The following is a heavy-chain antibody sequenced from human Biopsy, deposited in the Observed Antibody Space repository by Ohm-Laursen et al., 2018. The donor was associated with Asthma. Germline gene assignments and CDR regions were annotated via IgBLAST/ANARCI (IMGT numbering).Heavy chain of an antibody. CDR3: ARKAGSCISRTCYSLDF. J-gene: IGHJ4*02. CDR1: GGTFNTYV. CDR2: INSVFGTT. V-gene: IGHV1-69*01. Sequence: ASSVKVPCKSLGGTFNTYVIGWVRQAPGQGLEWMGGINSVFGTTTYPQKFQDRVTNTADDSTSTVYMELSSLRSEDTAVYYCARKAGSCISRTCYSLDFWGQGTLVTVSS. D-gene: IGHD2-2*01.